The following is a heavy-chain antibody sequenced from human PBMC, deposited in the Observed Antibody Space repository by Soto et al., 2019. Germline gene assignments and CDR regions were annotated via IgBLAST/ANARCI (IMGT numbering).Heavy chain of an antibody. CDR1: GYSFAGYW. V-gene: IGHV5-10-1*01. D-gene: IGHD3-22*01. CDR2: IDPSDSQT. J-gene: IGHJ4*02. CDR3: ARQIYDSDTGPNFQYYFDS. Sequence: GESLKISCKGSGYSFAGYWITWVRQKPGKGLEWMGRIDPSDSQTYYSPSFRGHVTISVTKSITTAFLQWSSLRASDTAMYYCARQIYDSDTGPNFQYYFDSWGQGTPVTVSS.